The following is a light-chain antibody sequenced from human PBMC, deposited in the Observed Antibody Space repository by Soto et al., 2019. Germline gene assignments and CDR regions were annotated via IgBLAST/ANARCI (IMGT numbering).Light chain of an antibody. CDR2: DVS. Sequence: QSPLTQPASVSGSPGQSITLSCTGTSSDVGGYNYVSWYQQHPGKAPKVMIYDVSNRPSGVSNRFSGSKSGNTASLTISGLQAEDEADYYCSSYTSSSPLVFGGGTKLTVL. CDR3: SSYTSSSPLV. J-gene: IGLJ2*01. V-gene: IGLV2-14*01. CDR1: SSDVGGYNY.